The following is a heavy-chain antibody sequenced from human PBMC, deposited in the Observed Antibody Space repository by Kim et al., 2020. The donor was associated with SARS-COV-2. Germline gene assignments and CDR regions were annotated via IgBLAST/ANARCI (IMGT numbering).Heavy chain of an antibody. Sequence: GGSLRLSCAASGFTFSSYGMHWVRQAPGKGLEWVAVIWYDGSNKYYADSVKGRFTISRDNSKNTLYLQMNSLRAEDTAVYYCAREGTTVTTLDAFDIWGQGTMVTVSS. CDR2: IWYDGSNK. CDR1: GFTFSSYG. J-gene: IGHJ3*02. D-gene: IGHD4-17*01. V-gene: IGHV3-33*08. CDR3: AREGTTVTTLDAFDI.